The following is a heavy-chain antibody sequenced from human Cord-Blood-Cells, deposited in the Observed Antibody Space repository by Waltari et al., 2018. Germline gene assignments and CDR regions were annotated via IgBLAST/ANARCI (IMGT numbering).Heavy chain of an antibody. CDR3: ARGDYDSSGYYFDY. D-gene: IGHD3-22*01. CDR1: GFTVSSNY. V-gene: IGHV3-53*01. CDR2: IYSGGST. Sequence: EVQLVESGGGLIQPGGSLSLSCAASGFTVSSNYMSWVRQAPGKGLEWVSVIYSGGSTYYADSVKGRFTISRDNSKNTLYLQMNSLRAEDTAVYYCARGDYDSSGYYFDYWGQGTLVTVSS. J-gene: IGHJ4*02.